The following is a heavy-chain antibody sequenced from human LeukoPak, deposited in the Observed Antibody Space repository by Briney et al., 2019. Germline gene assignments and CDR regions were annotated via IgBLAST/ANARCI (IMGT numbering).Heavy chain of an antibody. J-gene: IGHJ4*02. CDR1: GYTFTGYY. V-gene: IGHV1-2*02. D-gene: IGHD3-22*01. Sequence: ASVKVSCKASGYTFTGYYMHWVRQAPGQGLEWMGWINPNSGGTNYAQKFQGRVTMTRDTSISTAYMELSSLRSEDTAVYYCARAVYYYDSSGGEGNDYWGQGTLVTVSS. CDR3: ARAVYYYDSSGGEGNDY. CDR2: INPNSGGT.